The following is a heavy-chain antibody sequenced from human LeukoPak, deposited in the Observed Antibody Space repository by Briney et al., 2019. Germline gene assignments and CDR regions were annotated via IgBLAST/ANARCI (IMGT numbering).Heavy chain of an antibody. Sequence: HPGGPLRLSCAASGFTFSTYAMSWVRQAPGKGLEWVSAISGSGGSTYYADSVKGRFTISRDNSKNTLYLQTNSLRAEDTAVYYCAKERAKFTSPANIWGQGTMVTVSS. V-gene: IGHV3-23*01. CDR3: AKERAKFTSPANI. CDR2: ISGSGGST. J-gene: IGHJ3*02. CDR1: GFTFSTYA.